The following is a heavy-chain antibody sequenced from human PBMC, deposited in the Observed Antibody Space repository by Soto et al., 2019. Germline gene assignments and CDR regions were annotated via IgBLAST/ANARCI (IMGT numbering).Heavy chain of an antibody. CDR1: GFTFSSSA. Sequence: GGSLRLSCAASGFTFSSSAMSWVRQAPGKGLEWVSAISGVGDKTYHADSVKGRFTISRDNSKNSLYLQMNSLRVEDTAVYYCARVLSYYDSSGVDNWFDPWGQGALVTVSS. V-gene: IGHV3-23*01. CDR3: ARVLSYYDSSGVDNWFDP. D-gene: IGHD3-22*01. J-gene: IGHJ5*02. CDR2: ISGVGDKT.